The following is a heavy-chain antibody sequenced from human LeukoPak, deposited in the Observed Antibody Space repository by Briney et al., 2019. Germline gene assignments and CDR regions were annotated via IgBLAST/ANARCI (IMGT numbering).Heavy chain of an antibody. J-gene: IGHJ4*02. V-gene: IGHV3-23*01. CDR1: GFTFSSYS. CDR3: ARHEYAAVAGGPIAGFDY. D-gene: IGHD6-19*01. CDR2: ISGSGGST. Sequence: GGSLRLSCAASGFTFSSYSMSWVRQAPGKGLEWVSAISGSGGSTYYADSVKGRFTISRDNSKNTLYLQINSLRAEDTALYYCARHEYAAVAGGPIAGFDYWGQGTLVTVSS.